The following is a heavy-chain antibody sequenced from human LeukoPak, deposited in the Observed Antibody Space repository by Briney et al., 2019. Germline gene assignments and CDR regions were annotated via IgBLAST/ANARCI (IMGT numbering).Heavy chain of an antibody. D-gene: IGHD3-10*01. J-gene: IGHJ4*02. CDR2: INHSGST. V-gene: IGHV4-34*01. Sequence: SGTLSLTCAVYGGSFSGYYWSWIRQPPGKGLEWIGEINHSGSTNYNPSLKSRVTISVDTSKNQFSLKLSSVTAADTAVYYCARSLRGTMVRAGYWGQGTLVTVSS. CDR1: GGSFSGYY. CDR3: ARSLRGTMVRAGY.